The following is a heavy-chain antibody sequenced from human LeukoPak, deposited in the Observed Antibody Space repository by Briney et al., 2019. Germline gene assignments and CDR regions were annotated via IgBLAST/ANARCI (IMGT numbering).Heavy chain of an antibody. D-gene: IGHD6-19*01. J-gene: IGHJ5*02. CDR2: VSDNGGTT. V-gene: IGHV3-64*04. CDR3: AKDGAQYSSGPECDP. CDR1: GFTFTNYA. Sequence: GGSLRLSCVLSGFTFTNYAIHWVRQAPGKGLEYVSAVSDNGGTTYYADSVKGRFTISRDNSKKTVSLEMSSLTAADTGVYYCAKDGAQYSSGPECDPRGQGALVTVSP.